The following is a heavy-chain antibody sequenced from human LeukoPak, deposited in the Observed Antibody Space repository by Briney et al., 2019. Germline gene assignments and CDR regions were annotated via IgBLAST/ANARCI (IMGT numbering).Heavy chain of an antibody. V-gene: IGHV3-23*01. Sequence: GGSLRLYCAASGFTFSSYAMSWVRQAPGKGLEWVSAISGSGGSTYYADSVKGRFTISRDNSKNTLYLQMNSLRAEDTAVYYCAKDLRQWLVVENWFDPWGQGTLVTVSS. D-gene: IGHD6-19*01. CDR2: ISGSGGST. CDR1: GFTFSSYA. CDR3: AKDLRQWLVVENWFDP. J-gene: IGHJ5*02.